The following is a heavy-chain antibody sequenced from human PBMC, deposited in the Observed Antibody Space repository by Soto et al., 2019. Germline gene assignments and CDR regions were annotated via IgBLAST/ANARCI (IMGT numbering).Heavy chain of an antibody. CDR1: GFTFNTYW. D-gene: IGHD7-27*01. V-gene: IGHV3-23*01. Sequence: GGSLRLSCVVSGFTFNTYWMSWVRQSPGKGLEWVSTISGSGGSTYYADAVKGRFSISRDNSMGTLYLQMKSLRVEDTAIYYCAKEVSLGSTVDLGYWGQGTLVTVSS. J-gene: IGHJ4*02. CDR2: ISGSGGST. CDR3: AKEVSLGSTVDLGY.